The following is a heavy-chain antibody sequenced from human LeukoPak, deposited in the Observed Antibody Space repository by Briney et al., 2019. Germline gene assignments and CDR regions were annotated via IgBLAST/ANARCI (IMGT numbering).Heavy chain of an antibody. J-gene: IGHJ4*02. V-gene: IGHV3-64*01. CDR2: ISSNGDNT. CDR3: AKWRRSGEPIDY. CDR1: GFTFSNYA. Sequence: GGSLRLSCEASGFTFSNYAMYWVRQAPGKGLEYVSAISSNGDNTYYANSVKGRFTISRDNSKNTLYLQMGSLRAEDMAVYYCAKWRRSGEPIDYWGQGTLVTVSS. D-gene: IGHD3-3*01.